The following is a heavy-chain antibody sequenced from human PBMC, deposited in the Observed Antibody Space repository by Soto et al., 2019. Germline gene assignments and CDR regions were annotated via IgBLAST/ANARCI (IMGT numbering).Heavy chain of an antibody. CDR3: ARGYCGGGGCYLRRDAIDV. J-gene: IGHJ3*01. CDR1: GFTFSAYH. D-gene: IGHD2-15*01. Sequence: EVQLVESGGGLVMPGGSLRLSCAASGFTFSAYHMNWVRQAPGKGLEWVSSINPSSSHIYYADSVRGRFTISRADSKNSVSLQMNSLRTEDAALYYCARGYCGGGGCYLRRDAIDVWGQGTMVTVSS. CDR2: INPSSSHI. V-gene: IGHV3-21*04.